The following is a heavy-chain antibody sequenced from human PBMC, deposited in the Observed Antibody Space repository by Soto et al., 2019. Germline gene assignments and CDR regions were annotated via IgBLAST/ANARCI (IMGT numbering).Heavy chain of an antibody. J-gene: IGHJ6*02. CDR3: ARVSSGSYYYYYGMDV. D-gene: IGHD1-26*01. CDR2: IIPIFGTA. V-gene: IGHV1-69*13. CDR1: GGTFSSYA. Sequence: GASVKVSCKASGGTFSSYAISWVRQAPGQGLEWMGGIIPIFGTANYAQKFQGRVTIAADESTSTAYMELRSLRSEDTAVYYCARVSSGSYYYYYGMDVWGQGTTVTVSS.